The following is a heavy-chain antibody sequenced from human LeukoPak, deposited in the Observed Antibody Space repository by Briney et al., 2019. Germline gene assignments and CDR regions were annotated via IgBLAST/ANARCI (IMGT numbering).Heavy chain of an antibody. J-gene: IGHJ4*02. CDR2: IDPSDSYT. Sequence: GESLKISCKGSGYTFTNYWISWVRQMPGKRLEWMGRIDPSDSYTNSNPSFRGHITISADKSGSTAYLHWSSLKASDTAMYFCARQYSGYDYYFDYWGQGILVTVSS. D-gene: IGHD5-12*01. CDR3: ARQYSGYDYYFDY. CDR1: GYTFTNYW. V-gene: IGHV5-10-1*01.